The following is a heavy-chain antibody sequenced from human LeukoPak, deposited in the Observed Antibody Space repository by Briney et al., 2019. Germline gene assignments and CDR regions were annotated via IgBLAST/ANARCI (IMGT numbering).Heavy chain of an antibody. CDR3: ARGGPLRSSRDSWYFDY. D-gene: IGHD6-6*01. V-gene: IGHV1-46*01. CDR1: GYTFTTYY. Sequence: ASVKVSCKTSGYTFTTYYMHWVRQAPGQGLEWMGIINPSGGSTNYAQKFQGRVTTARDTSTSTVYMELSSLRSEDTAMYYCARGGPLRSSRDSWYFDYWGQGTLVTVSS. CDR2: INPSGGST. J-gene: IGHJ4*02.